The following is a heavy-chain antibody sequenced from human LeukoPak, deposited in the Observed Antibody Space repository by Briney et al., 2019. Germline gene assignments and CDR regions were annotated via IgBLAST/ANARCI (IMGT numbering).Heavy chain of an antibody. CDR3: ARGDYDTASFDY. V-gene: IGHV4-39*07. D-gene: IGHD3-9*01. J-gene: IGHJ4*02. Sequence: SETMSLTCTVYGGSISSSSYYWGWIRQPPGKGLEWIGSIYYSGSTYYNPSLKSRVTISVDTSKNQFSLKLSSVTAADTAVYYCARGDYDTASFDYWGQGTLVTVSS. CDR1: GGSISSSSYY. CDR2: IYYSGST.